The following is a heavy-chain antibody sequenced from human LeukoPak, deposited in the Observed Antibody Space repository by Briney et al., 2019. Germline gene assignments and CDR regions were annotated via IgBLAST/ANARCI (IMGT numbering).Heavy chain of an antibody. CDR1: GFTFSDFY. D-gene: IGHD5-18*01. J-gene: IGHJ1*01. V-gene: IGHV3-11*01. CDR2: ISTTGTTM. Sequence: GGSLRLSCAASGFTFSDFYMSWLRQTPGKGLEWVSYISTTGTTMDYADPVKGRFTISRDNAKDSLYLQMNNLGAEDTAVYYCAKGHTYGMIWGQGTLVTVSS. CDR3: AKGHTYGMI.